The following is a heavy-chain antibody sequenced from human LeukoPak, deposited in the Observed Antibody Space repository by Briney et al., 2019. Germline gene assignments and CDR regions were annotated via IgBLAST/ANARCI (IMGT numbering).Heavy chain of an antibody. V-gene: IGHV4-39*01. CDR3: ARWPLRGTFDY. CDR1: GGSISSSSYY. CDR2: IYYSGST. D-gene: IGHD1-1*01. J-gene: IGHJ4*02. Sequence: SETLSLTCTVSGGSISSSSYYWGWIRQPPGKGLEWIGSIYYSGSTYYNPSLKSRVTISVDTSKNQFSLKLSSVTAADTAVYYCARWPLRGTFDYWGQGTLVTVSS.